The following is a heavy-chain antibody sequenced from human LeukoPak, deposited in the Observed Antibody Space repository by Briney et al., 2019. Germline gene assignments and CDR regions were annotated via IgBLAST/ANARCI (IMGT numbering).Heavy chain of an antibody. CDR2: INTNTGNP. Sequence: ASVKVSCKASGYTFTSYAMNWVRQAPGQGLEWMGWINTNTGNPTYAQGFTGRFVFSLDTSVSTAYLQISSLKAEDTAVYYCARGVPGTYYYYYMDDWGKGTTVTVSS. CDR1: GYTFTSYA. D-gene: IGHD2-2*01. J-gene: IGHJ6*03. V-gene: IGHV7-4-1*02. CDR3: ARGVPGTYYYYYMDD.